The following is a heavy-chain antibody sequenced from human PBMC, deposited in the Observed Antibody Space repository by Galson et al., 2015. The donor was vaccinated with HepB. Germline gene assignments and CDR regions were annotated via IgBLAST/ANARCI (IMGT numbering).Heavy chain of an antibody. J-gene: IGHJ3*02. V-gene: IGHV4-61*02. CDR3: AGSDYYDSSGYYYYDAFDI. Sequence: TLSLTCTVSGGSISSGSYYWSWIRQPAGKGLEWIGRIYTSGSTNYNPSLKSRVTMSVDTSKNQFSLKLSSVTAADTAVYYCAGSDYYDSSGYYYYDAFDIWGQGTMVTVSS. CDR1: GGSISSGSYY. D-gene: IGHD3-22*01. CDR2: IYTSGST.